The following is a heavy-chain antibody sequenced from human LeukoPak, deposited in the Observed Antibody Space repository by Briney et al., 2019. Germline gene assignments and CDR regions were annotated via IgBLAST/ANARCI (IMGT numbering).Heavy chain of an antibody. Sequence: GASVKVSCKASGYTFTAYYMHWVRQAPGQGLEWVGWINPSSGGTNYAQKLQGRVTMTRDTSISTASMELSRLRSDDTAVYYCARDGPTGIDYWGQGTLVTVSS. J-gene: IGHJ4*02. V-gene: IGHV1-2*02. D-gene: IGHD4-11*01. CDR2: INPSSGGT. CDR1: GYTFTAYY. CDR3: ARDGPTGIDY.